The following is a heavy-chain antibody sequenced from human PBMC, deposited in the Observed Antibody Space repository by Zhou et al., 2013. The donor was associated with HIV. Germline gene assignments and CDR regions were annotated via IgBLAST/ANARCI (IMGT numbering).Heavy chain of an antibody. D-gene: IGHD2-21*02. CDR1: GYTFTDYF. V-gene: IGHV1-46*01. J-gene: IGHJ4*02. Sequence: QVQLVQSGAEVKKPGASVKVSCKSSGYTFTDYFIYWVRQAPGHGLEWMGLINPSSGSINYSQKFQGRVTMTRDTSTSTVYMELSNLRSEDTAFYYCAREVVTAVSAGGDFWGQGTRVTVSP. CDR2: INPSSGSI. CDR3: AREVVTAVSAGGDF.